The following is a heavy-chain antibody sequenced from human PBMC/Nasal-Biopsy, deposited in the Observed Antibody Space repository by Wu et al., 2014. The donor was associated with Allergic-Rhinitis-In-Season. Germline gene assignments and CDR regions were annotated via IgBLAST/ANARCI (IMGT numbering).Heavy chain of an antibody. CDR2: ISHSGRA. CDR1: GASIRSHY. J-gene: IGHJ4*02. D-gene: IGHD3-10*01. V-gene: IGHV4-59*08. CDR3: ARQFVSGSYYY. Sequence: TLSLTCNVPGASIRSHYWTWIRQPPGKALEWFGFISHSGRATYNPSLESRVTMSVDTSKNRFALKLRSVTAADTAVYYCARQFVSGSYYYWGQGTLVTVSS.